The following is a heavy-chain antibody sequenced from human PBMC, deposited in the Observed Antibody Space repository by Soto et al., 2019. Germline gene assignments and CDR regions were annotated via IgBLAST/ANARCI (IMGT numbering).Heavy chain of an antibody. CDR3: AFSSAWFDAFDV. CDR2: ISRSGDST. V-gene: IGHV3-23*01. J-gene: IGHJ3*01. CDR1: GFTFSNSD. Sequence: AASGFTFSNSDMSWVRQALGKGLEWVSYISRSGDSTYYADSVKGRFTISRDNSKNTLLLQVNSLRNEDTAVYYCAFSSAWFDAFDVWGQGTMVTVSS. D-gene: IGHD6-19*01.